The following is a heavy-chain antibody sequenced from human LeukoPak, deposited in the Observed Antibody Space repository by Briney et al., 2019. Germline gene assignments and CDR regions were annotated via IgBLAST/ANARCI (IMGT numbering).Heavy chain of an antibody. J-gene: IGHJ6*03. CDR2: TYYRSKLYN. CDR3: ARDPDIVVVPAAIRQNYYYYYYMDV. Sequence: SQTLSLTCALSGDSVSSNSAAWNWLRQSPSRGLEWLGRTYYRSKLYNEYAVSVKSRITINPDTSKNQFSLQLNSVTPEDTAVYYCARDPDIVVVPAAIRQNYYYYYYMDVWGKGTTVTVSS. CDR1: GDSVSSNSAA. D-gene: IGHD2-2*02. V-gene: IGHV6-1*01.